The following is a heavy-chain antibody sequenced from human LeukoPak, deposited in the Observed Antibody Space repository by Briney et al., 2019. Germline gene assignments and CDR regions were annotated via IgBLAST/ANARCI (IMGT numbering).Heavy chain of an antibody. CDR3: ARGQLVGNWFDP. CDR1: GYTFTSYG. V-gene: IGHV1-18*01. J-gene: IGHJ5*02. Sequence: ASVRVSCEASGYTFTSYGISWVRQAPGQGLEWMGWISAYNGNTNYAQKLQGRVTMTTGTSTSTAYMELRSLRSDDTAVYYCARGQLVGNWFDPWGQGTLVTVSS. CDR2: ISAYNGNT. D-gene: IGHD6-6*01.